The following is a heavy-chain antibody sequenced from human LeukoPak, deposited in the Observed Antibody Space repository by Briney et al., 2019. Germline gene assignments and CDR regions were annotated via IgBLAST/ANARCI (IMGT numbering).Heavy chain of an antibody. CDR1: GFTFSRYG. V-gene: IGHV3-33*01. D-gene: IGHD1-26*01. Sequence: PGGSLRLSCVASGFTFSRYGMHWVRQAPGKGLEWVAIIWFDGSKEYYADSVKGRFTISRDNSKNILFLQINSLSAEDTAVYYCARTGSGASWYWFDPWGQGTLVTVSS. J-gene: IGHJ5*02. CDR2: IWFDGSKE. CDR3: ARTGSGASWYWFDP.